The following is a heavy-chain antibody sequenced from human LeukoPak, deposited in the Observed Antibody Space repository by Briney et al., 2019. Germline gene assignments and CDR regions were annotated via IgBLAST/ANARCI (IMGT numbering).Heavy chain of an antibody. D-gene: IGHD3-10*01. V-gene: IGHV1-46*01. CDR1: GYSFTSYY. CDR2: INPGGGST. J-gene: IGHJ5*02. Sequence: AAVKVSCKASGYSFTSYYMHWVRQAPGQGLEWMGIINPGGGSTSYAQKFQGRVTMTRDTSISTAYMELSRLRSDDTAVYYCARTSPPDLYYYGSGSYHDVWFDPWGQGTLVTVSS. CDR3: ARTSPPDLYYYGSGSYHDVWFDP.